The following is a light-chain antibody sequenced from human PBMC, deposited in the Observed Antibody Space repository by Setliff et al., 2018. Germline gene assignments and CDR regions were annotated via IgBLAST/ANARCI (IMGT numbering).Light chain of an antibody. V-gene: IGLV2-14*03. CDR2: EVS. CDR1: SSDVGGYNY. Sequence: QSALAQPAAVSGSPGQSITISCTGTSSDVGGYNYVSWYQQHPDKAPKLMIYEVSKRPSGVSDRFSGSKSGNTASLTISGLQAEDEAAYYCCAYTGSSTYVFGTGTKVTVL. J-gene: IGLJ1*01. CDR3: CAYTGSSTYV.